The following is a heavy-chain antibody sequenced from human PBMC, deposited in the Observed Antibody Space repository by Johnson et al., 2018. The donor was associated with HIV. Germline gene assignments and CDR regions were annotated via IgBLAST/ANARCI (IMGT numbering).Heavy chain of an antibody. J-gene: IGHJ3*02. CDR3: ARDSEDSSGFGAFDI. CDR2: ISSNGGST. V-gene: IGHV3-64*01. Sequence: VQLMESGGGVVQPGRSRRLSCAASGFTFSNYAIHWVRQAPEKGLEFVSAISSNGGSTYYANSVKGSFTISRDNSKNTLYLQMGSLRAEDMAVYYCARDSEDSSGFGAFDIWGQGTVVTVSS. D-gene: IGHD6-19*01. CDR1: GFTFSNYA.